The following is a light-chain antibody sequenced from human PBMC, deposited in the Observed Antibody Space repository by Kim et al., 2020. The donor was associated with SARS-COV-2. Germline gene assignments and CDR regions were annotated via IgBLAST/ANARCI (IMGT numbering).Light chain of an antibody. Sequence: QPFTIACTAASSDIGTSIFVSWYQQPPGKAPKLIIYDVSYRPSGVSNRFSGSKSGNRASLTISGLQTEDEAVYYCTSYTSTSTLVFGGGTQLTVL. CDR3: TSYTSTSTLV. V-gene: IGLV2-14*03. CDR2: DVS. CDR1: SSDIGTSIF. J-gene: IGLJ2*01.